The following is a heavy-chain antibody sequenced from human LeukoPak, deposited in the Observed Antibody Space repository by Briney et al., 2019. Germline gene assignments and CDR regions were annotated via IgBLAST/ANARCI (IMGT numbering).Heavy chain of an antibody. Sequence: GGSLRLSCAASGFSFTFYSMNWVRQAPGKGLEWVSSISSSSSYICYADSVKGRFTISRDNAKNSLYLQMNSLRAEDTAVYYCARDSPNEGILWWSIDYWGQGTLVTVSS. CDR3: ARDSPNEGILWWSIDY. J-gene: IGHJ4*02. CDR1: GFSFTFYS. D-gene: IGHD2-21*01. CDR2: ISSSSSYI. V-gene: IGHV3-21*01.